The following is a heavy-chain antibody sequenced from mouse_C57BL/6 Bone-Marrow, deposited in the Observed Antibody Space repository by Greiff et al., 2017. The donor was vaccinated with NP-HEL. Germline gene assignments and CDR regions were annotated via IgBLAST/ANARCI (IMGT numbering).Heavy chain of an antibody. CDR2: IDPETGGT. CDR1: GYTFTDYE. D-gene: IGHD1-1*01. CDR3: RRGGYGSSYYFDY. Sequence: QVQLKESGAELVRPGASVTLSCKASGYTFTDYEMHWVKQTPVHGLEWIGAIDPETGGTAYNQKFKGKATLTADQSSSTAYMELRSLTSEDSSVDYCRRGGYGSSYYFDYWGQGTTLTVSS. V-gene: IGHV1-15*01. J-gene: IGHJ2*01.